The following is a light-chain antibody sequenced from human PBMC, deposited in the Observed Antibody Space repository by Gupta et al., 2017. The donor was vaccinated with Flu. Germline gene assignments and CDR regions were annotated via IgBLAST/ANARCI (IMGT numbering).Light chain of an antibody. CDR2: AAS. V-gene: IGKV1-39*01. CDR1: QSISSY. J-gene: IGKJ5*01. Sequence: DIQMTQSPSSLSASVGDRVTITCRASQSISSYLNWYQQKPGKAPKLLIYAASSLQSGVPSRFSGSGSWTDFTLTISSLQPAAFATYSCQQSDSTPLTFGQGTRLEIK. CDR3: QQSDSTPLT.